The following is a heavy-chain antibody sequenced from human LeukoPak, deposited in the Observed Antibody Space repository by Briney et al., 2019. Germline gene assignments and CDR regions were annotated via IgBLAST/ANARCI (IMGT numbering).Heavy chain of an antibody. D-gene: IGHD6-19*01. CDR3: ARGPQWLVPPVYFDY. CDR1: GFTVSSNY. J-gene: IGHJ4*02. Sequence: PVGSLRLSCAASGFTVSSNYMSWVRQAPGKGLEWVSVIYSGGSTYYADSVKGRFTISRDNSKNTLYLQMNSLRAEDTAVYYCARGPQWLVPPVYFDYWGQGTLVTVSS. CDR2: IYSGGST. V-gene: IGHV3-66*01.